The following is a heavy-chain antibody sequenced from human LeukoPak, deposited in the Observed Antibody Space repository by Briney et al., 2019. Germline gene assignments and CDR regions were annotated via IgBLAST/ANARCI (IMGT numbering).Heavy chain of an antibody. D-gene: IGHD5-12*01. J-gene: IGHJ6*02. V-gene: IGHV4-59*01. CDR2: IYYSGTT. CDR3: ARAAGGSYYYYGMDV. Sequence: PSETLSLTCTASGVSISSYYWSWIRQPPGKGLEWIGYIYYSGTTNYNPSRTSRVTISVDTSKNQFSLKLSSVTAANTAVYYCARAAGGSYYYYGMDVWGQGTTVTVSS. CDR1: GVSISSYY.